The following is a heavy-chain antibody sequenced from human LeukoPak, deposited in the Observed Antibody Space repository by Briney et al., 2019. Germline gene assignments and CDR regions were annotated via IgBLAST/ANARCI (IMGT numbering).Heavy chain of an antibody. V-gene: IGHV3-23*01. CDR3: AKAAYGDYVNWFDP. CDR1: GFTFSSYA. CDR2: ISGSGRGT. D-gene: IGHD4-17*01. Sequence: PGGSLRLSCAASGFTFSSYAMSWVRQAPGKGLEWVSAISGSGRGTYYAASAQGRFTISRDNSKRTVFLQMNSLRAEDTAIYYCAKAAYGDYVNWFDPWGQGTLVTVSS. J-gene: IGHJ5*02.